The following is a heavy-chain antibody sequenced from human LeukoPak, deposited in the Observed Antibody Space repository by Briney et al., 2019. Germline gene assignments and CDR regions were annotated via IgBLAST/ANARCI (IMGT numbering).Heavy chain of an antibody. Sequence: SETLSLTCTVSGGPISGYYWSWIRQPPGKGLEWIGYIYYSGSTNYNPSLRSRVTISVDTSKNQFSLKLSSVTAADTAVYYCASLTIRDFWSGYYNWFDPWGQGTLVTVSS. CDR3: ASLTIRDFWSGYYNWFDP. CDR2: IYYSGST. CDR1: GGPISGYY. J-gene: IGHJ5*02. V-gene: IGHV4-59*01. D-gene: IGHD3-3*01.